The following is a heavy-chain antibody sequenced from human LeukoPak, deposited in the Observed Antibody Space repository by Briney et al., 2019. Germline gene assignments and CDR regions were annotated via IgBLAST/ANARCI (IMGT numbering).Heavy chain of an antibody. CDR3: TTAYGGNSIDY. V-gene: IGHV3-15*01. D-gene: IGHD4-17*01. CDR1: GGSISSYY. J-gene: IGHJ4*02. CDR2: IKSKTDGGTT. Sequence: KPSETLSLTCTVSGGSISSYYWSWVRQAPGKGLEWVGRIKSKTDGGTTDYAAPVKGRFTISRDDSKNTLYLQMNSLKTEDTAVYYCTTAYGGNSIDYWGQGTLVTVSS.